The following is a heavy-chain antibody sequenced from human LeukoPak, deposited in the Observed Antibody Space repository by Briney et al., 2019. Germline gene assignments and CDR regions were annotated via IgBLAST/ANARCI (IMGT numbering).Heavy chain of an antibody. CDR2: IKQDGSEK. D-gene: IGHD3-16*01. Sequence: GGSLRLSCAASGFSVSGYWMTWVPQAPGKGLEWVANIKQDGSEKTYVDSVKGRFTISRDNDKNSLYLQMNSLRVEDTAMYYCVRDGGTDWYDPWGQGTLVTVFS. CDR1: GFSVSGYW. V-gene: IGHV3-7*01. J-gene: IGHJ5*02. CDR3: VRDGGTDWYDP.